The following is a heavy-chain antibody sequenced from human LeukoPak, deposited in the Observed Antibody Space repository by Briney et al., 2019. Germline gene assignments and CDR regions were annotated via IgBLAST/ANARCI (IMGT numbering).Heavy chain of an antibody. J-gene: IGHJ4*02. CDR3: ARRSREFDY. CDR2: IYTSGTT. CDR1: GASISDYS. V-gene: IGHV4-4*09. Sequence: PSETLSLTYTVSGASISDYSWNWIRQSPGKGLEWIGIIYTSGTTSSNPSLTSRVTIVADTSKNQFSLKLSSVAAADTAVYYCARRSREFDYWGQGTQVTVSS. D-gene: IGHD1-26*01.